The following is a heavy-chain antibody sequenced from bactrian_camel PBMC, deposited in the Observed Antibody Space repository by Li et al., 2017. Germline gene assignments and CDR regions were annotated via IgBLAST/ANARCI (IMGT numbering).Heavy chain of an antibody. CDR2: ISSLGALT. Sequence: DVQLVESGGGLVQPGGSLRLSCAAAGLTFSFYPMAWVRQAPGKGLEWVSSISSLGALTYYADSVKGQFTISRDNAKNTVYLQMNSLKSEDTALYYCATVGTGSWCDECAPDYGLGQGTQVTVS. CDR1: GLTFSFYP. D-gene: IGHD3*01. V-gene: IGHV3S40*01. J-gene: IGHJ4*01.